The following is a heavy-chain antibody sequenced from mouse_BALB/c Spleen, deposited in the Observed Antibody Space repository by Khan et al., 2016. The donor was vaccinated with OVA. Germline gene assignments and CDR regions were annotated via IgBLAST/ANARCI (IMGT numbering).Heavy chain of an antibody. CDR3: TRNSYRYDFTY. D-gene: IGHD2-12*01. J-gene: IGHJ3*01. CDR1: GFSLITYG. V-gene: IGHV2-2*01. CDR2: IWSDGST. Sequence: QMQLEESGPGLVQPSQSLSITCTVSGFSLITYGVHWVRQSPGKGLEWLGVIWSDGSTDYNAAFISRLSITKDNSKSQVFFKMNSLQADDTAIYSCTRNSYRYDFTYWGRGTLVTVSA.